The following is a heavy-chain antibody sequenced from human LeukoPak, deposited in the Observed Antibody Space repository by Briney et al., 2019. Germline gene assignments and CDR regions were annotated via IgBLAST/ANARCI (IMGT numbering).Heavy chain of an antibody. J-gene: IGHJ4*02. CDR1: GGTFSSYA. D-gene: IGHD6-19*01. V-gene: IGHV1-69*06. CDR2: IIPIFGTA. CDR3: ARDPYSSGWHDY. Sequence: SVELYCNASGGTFSSYAISWVRQAPGQGLEWMGVIIPIFGTANYAQKFQGRVTITADKSTSTAYMELSGLRSEDTAVYYCARDPYSSGWHDYWGQGTLVTVSS.